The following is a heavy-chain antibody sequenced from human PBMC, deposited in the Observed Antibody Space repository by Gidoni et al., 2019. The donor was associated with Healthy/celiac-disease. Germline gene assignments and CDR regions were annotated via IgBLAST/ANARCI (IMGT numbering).Heavy chain of an antibody. Sequence: QVQLQQWGAGLLKPSETLSLTCAVYGGSFSYYYWSWIRQPPGKGLEWIGEINHSGSTNYNPSLKSRVTISVDTSKNQFSLKLSSVTAADTAVYYCARGSAARPPVYHYYMDVWGKGTTVTVSS. CDR3: ARGSAARPPVYHYYMDV. CDR1: GGSFSYYY. V-gene: IGHV4-34*01. CDR2: INHSGST. J-gene: IGHJ6*03. D-gene: IGHD6-25*01.